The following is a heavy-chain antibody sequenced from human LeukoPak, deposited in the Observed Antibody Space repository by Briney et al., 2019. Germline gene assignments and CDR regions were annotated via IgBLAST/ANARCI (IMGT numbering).Heavy chain of an antibody. Sequence: XSLTCAVXGGSISSGGYSWSWIRQPPGKGLEWIGYIYHSGSTYYNPSLKSRVTISVDRSKNQFSLKLSSVTAADTAVYYCARAPYYYYGMDVWGQGTTVTVSS. CDR2: IYHSGST. CDR3: ARAPYYYYGMDV. V-gene: IGHV4-30-2*01. J-gene: IGHJ6*02. CDR1: GGSISSGGYS.